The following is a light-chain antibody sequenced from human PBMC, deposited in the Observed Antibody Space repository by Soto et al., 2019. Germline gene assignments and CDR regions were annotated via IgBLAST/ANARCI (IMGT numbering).Light chain of an antibody. CDR2: AAS. CDR1: QSVGSSY. Sequence: EIVLTQSPGTLSLSPGERATLSCRASQSVGSSYLAWYQQKPGQAPRLLIYAASSRATGIPDRFSGSGSGTDFTLTISRLEPEDFAVYYCQQYCISPPHTFGQGTRLEIK. J-gene: IGKJ5*01. V-gene: IGKV3-20*01. CDR3: QQYCISPPHT.